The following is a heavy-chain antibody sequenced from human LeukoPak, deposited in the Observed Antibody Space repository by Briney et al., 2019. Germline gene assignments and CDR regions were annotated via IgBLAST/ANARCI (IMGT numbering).Heavy chain of an antibody. V-gene: IGHV4-4*07. Sequence: PSETLSLTCTVSDGSISGYYWDWIRQSAGKRLEWIGRLYSSGTTNYNPSPKSRVTMSVDTSKNQFSLKLTSVTVADTAVYYCARGQLGQDFWGQGTLVIVSS. D-gene: IGHD3-16*01. CDR2: LYSSGTT. CDR3: ARGQLGQDF. CDR1: DGSISGYY. J-gene: IGHJ4*02.